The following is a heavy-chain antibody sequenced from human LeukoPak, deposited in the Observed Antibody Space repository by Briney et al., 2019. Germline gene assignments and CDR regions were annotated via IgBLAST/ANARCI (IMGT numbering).Heavy chain of an antibody. CDR1: GGSFSGYY. J-gene: IGHJ3*02. CDR2: INHSGST. Sequence: SETLSLTCAVYGGSFSGYYWSWIRQPPGKGLEWIGEINHSGSTNYNPSLKSRVTISVDTSKNQFSLKLSSVTAADTAVYYCASEGNYYGSGSLDAFGIWGQGTMVTVSS. CDR3: ASEGNYYGSGSLDAFGI. V-gene: IGHV4-34*01. D-gene: IGHD3-10*01.